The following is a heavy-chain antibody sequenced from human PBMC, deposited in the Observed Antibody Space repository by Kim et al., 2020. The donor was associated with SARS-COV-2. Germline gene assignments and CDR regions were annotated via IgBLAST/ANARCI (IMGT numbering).Heavy chain of an antibody. CDR3: ARGGYSGYDYPTHSYYYYGMDV. D-gene: IGHD5-12*01. V-gene: IGHV4-59*01. CDR2: IYYSGST. J-gene: IGHJ6*02. Sequence: SETLSLTCTVSGGSISSYYWSWIRQPPGKGLEWIGYIYYSGSTNYNPSLKSRVTISVDTSKNQFSLKLSSVTAADTAVYYCARGGYSGYDYPTHSYYYYGMDVWGQGTTVTVSS. CDR1: GGSISSYY.